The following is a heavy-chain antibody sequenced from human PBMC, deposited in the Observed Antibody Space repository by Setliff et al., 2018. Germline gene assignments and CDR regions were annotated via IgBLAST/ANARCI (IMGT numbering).Heavy chain of an antibody. J-gene: IGHJ3*02. CDR2: ISSSSSYI. V-gene: IGHV3-21*01. CDR1: GFTFTSYS. CDR3: EGRAVADRGFDI. Sequence: GGSLRLSCVASGFTFTSYSMNWVRQAPGKGLEWVSSISSSSSYIYEADSVRGRFTISRDNAKNSLYLQMNSLRAEDTAVYYCEGRAVADRGFDIWGQGTTVTVSS. D-gene: IGHD6-19*01.